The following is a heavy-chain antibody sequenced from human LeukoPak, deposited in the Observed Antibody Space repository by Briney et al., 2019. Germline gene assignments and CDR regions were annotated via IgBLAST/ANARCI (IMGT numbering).Heavy chain of an antibody. Sequence: PSETLSLTCAVYGGSFSGYYWSWIRPPPGKGLEWIGEINHSGSTNYNPSLKSRVTISVDTSKNQFSLKLSSVTAADTAVYYCASAKPDNSSGYLFDYWGQGTLVTVSS. CDR1: GGSFSGYY. CDR2: INHSGST. V-gene: IGHV4-34*01. CDR3: ASAKPDNSSGYLFDY. J-gene: IGHJ4*02. D-gene: IGHD3-22*01.